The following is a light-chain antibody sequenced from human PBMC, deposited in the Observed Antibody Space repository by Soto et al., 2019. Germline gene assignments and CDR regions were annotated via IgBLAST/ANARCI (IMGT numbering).Light chain of an antibody. CDR2: ADN. J-gene: IGLJ1*01. CDR3: GSWDSSLSAYV. CDR1: SSNIGGNS. Sequence: QSVMTQPPSVSAAPGQKVTISCSGSSSNIGGNSVSWYQQLPGTAHKLLIYADNKRPSGIPDRFSGSKSGTSATLGITGFQTGDEADYYCGSWDSSLSAYVFGTGTKLTVL. V-gene: IGLV1-51*01.